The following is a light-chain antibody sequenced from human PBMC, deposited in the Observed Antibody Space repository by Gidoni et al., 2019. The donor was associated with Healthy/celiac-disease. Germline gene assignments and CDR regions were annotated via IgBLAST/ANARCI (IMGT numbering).Light chain of an antibody. Sequence: EIVLTQAPGTLSLSPGERATLSCRASQSVSSSYLAWYQQTPGQAPRLLIYGASSRATGIPDRFSGSGSGTDFTLTISRLEPDDCAVYYCQQYGSSPYTFGQGTKLEIK. CDR1: QSVSSSY. V-gene: IGKV3-20*01. CDR3: QQYGSSPYT. CDR2: GAS. J-gene: IGKJ2*01.